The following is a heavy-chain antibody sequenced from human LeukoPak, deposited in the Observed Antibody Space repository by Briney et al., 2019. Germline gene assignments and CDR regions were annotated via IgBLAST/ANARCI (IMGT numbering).Heavy chain of an antibody. J-gene: IGHJ6*02. CDR1: GFTFSSFE. CDR3: ARFPIQMVRGITSYYYGMDV. CDR2: ITSSGDDI. V-gene: IGHV3-48*03. D-gene: IGHD3-10*01. Sequence: GGSLRLSCAASGFTFSSFEMNWVRQAPGKGLEWISFITSSGDDIFCADSVKGRFTISRDNAKNSLYLQMNSLRAEDTAVYYCARFPIQMVRGITSYYYGMDVWGQGTTVTVSS.